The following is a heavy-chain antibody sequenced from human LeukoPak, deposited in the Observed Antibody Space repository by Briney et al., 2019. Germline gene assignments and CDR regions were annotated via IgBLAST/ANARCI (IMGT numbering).Heavy chain of an antibody. J-gene: IGHJ4*02. CDR3: ARDVGMAAAGDY. V-gene: IGHV3-69-1*01. CDR1: GFTFSNYA. CDR2: VTTYCNI. Sequence: PGGSLRLSCAASGFTFSNYAMNWVRQAPGKGLEWVSSVTTYCNIYYADSLKGRFTISRDNAKNSLYLQMNSLRAEDTAVYYCARDVGMAAAGDYWGQGTLVTVSS. D-gene: IGHD6-13*01.